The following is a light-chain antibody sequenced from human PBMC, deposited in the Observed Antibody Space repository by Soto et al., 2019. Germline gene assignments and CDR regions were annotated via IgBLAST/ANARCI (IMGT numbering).Light chain of an antibody. J-gene: IGLJ1*01. V-gene: IGLV2-8*01. CDR3: SSYAGINIFV. CDR2: EVT. Sequence: QSVLTQPPSASGSPGQSVTISFTGASSDVGAYNYVSWYQQHPGKAPKLMIYEVTKRPSGVPDRFSGSKSGNTASLTVSGLQADDEADYYCSSYAGINIFVFGIGSKV. CDR1: SSDVGAYNY.